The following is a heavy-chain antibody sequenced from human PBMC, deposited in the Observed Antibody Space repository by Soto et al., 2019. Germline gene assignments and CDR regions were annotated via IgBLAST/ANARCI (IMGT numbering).Heavy chain of an antibody. CDR2: VIPFFAIS. CDR1: GGTFSSYA. V-gene: IGHV1-69*17. Sequence: QVQLVQSGAEVKKPGSSVKVSCKASGGTFSSYAIGWVRQAPGQGLEWMGGVIPFFAISNSAQKFQGRVTITADKSTGTAYMELSSLRSEDTAVYYCASAVGIAVRSDAFDIWGQGTMVTVSS. CDR3: ASAVGIAVRSDAFDI. J-gene: IGHJ3*02. D-gene: IGHD6-19*01.